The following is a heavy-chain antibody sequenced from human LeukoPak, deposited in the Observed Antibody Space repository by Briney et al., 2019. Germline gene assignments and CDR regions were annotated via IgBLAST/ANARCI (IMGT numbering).Heavy chain of an antibody. CDR1: GYTFTSYG. V-gene: IGHV1-18*01. J-gene: IGHJ4*02. CDR2: ISAYNGNT. Sequence: ASVKVSCKASGYTFTSYGISWVRQAPGQGLEWMGWISAYNGNTNYAQKLQGRVTMTTDTSTSTAYMELRSLRSDDTAVYYCARELLVGFWSGYGYWGQGTLVTVSS. CDR3: ARELLVGFWSGYGY. D-gene: IGHD3-3*01.